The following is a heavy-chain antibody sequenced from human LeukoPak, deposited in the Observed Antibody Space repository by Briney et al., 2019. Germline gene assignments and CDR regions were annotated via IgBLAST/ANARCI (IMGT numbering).Heavy chain of an antibody. CDR2: IYTSGST. J-gene: IGHJ4*02. Sequence: SETLSLTCTVSGGSISSYYWSWIRQPAGKGLVWIGRIYTSGSTNYNPSLKSRVTMSVDTSKNQFSLKLSSVTAADTAVYYCASVGISGRWDYFDYWGQGTLVTVSS. V-gene: IGHV4-4*07. CDR3: ASVGISGRWDYFDY. D-gene: IGHD1-26*01. CDR1: GGSISSYY.